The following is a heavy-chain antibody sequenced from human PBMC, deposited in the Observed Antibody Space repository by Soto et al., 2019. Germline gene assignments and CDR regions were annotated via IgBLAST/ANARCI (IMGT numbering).Heavy chain of an antibody. CDR2: IYYSGST. D-gene: IGHD2-15*01. J-gene: IGHJ4*02. CDR3: ARGSVVAATLFDY. Sequence: SETLSLTCAVSGGSISSGGYSWSWIRQPPGKGLEWIGYIYYSGSTYYNQSLKSRVTISVDTSKNQFSLKLSSVTAADTAVYYCARGSVVAATLFDYWGQGTLVTVSS. CDR1: GGSISSGGYS. V-gene: IGHV4-31*11.